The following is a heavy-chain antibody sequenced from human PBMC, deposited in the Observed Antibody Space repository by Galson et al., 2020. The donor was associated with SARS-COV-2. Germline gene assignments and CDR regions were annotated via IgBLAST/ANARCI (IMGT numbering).Heavy chain of an antibody. Sequence: SETLSLTFAVYGGSFSGYYWSWIRQPPGKGLDWIGEINNSVSASYSPSLRSRVSISLDPSKNQFSLNLRSVTAADTALYYCARGRRGVVPYPILGLGPYFSYYYMDVWDKGTTVTVAS. CDR3: ARGRRGVVPYPILGLGPYFSYYYMDV. J-gene: IGHJ6*03. CDR1: GGSFSGYY. D-gene: IGHD3-10*01. V-gene: IGHV4-34*01. CDR2: INNSVSA.